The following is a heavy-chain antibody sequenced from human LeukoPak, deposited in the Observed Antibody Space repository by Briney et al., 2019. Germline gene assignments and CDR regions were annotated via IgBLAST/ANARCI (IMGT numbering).Heavy chain of an antibody. Sequence: SQTLSLTCAISGDSVSSNSASWNWIRQSPWRGLEWLGRTYYRSKWYNDYAVSVKSRITTNPDTSKNQFSLQLNSVTPEDTAVYYCARDLKAAPGFNAFDIWGQGTMVTVSS. V-gene: IGHV6-1*01. D-gene: IGHD6-6*01. J-gene: IGHJ3*02. CDR3: ARDLKAAPGFNAFDI. CDR1: GDSVSSNSAS. CDR2: TYYRSKWYN.